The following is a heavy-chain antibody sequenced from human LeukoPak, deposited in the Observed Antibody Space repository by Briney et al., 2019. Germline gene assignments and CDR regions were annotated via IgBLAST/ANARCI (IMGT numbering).Heavy chain of an antibody. CDR1: GYTFTSYG. Sequence: ASVKVSCKASGYTFTSYGISWVRQAPGQGLEWMGWISAYNGNTNYAQKPQGRVTMTTDTSTSTAYMELRSLRSDDTAVYYCARTPIGGANVLLWFGELLPYYFDYWGQGTLVTVSS. CDR2: ISAYNGNT. CDR3: ARTPIGGANVLLWFGELLPYYFDY. J-gene: IGHJ4*02. V-gene: IGHV1-18*01. D-gene: IGHD3-10*01.